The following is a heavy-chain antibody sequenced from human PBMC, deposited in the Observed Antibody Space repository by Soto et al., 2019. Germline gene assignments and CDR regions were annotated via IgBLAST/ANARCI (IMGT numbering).Heavy chain of an antibody. J-gene: IGHJ4*02. D-gene: IGHD5-18*01. CDR2: GYHGGNT. CDR3: ARHLSGYGYLYFEY. CDR1: GGSIRSNSYS. Sequence: QLQLQESGPGLVKPSETQSLTCTVSGGSIRSNSYSWVWSRQPPGKGLEWIGSGYHGGNTYYNPSHETRVTITVDTSTNQFSLVLNSVTAADTALYYCARHLSGYGYLYFEYWGQGILVTVSS. V-gene: IGHV4-39*01.